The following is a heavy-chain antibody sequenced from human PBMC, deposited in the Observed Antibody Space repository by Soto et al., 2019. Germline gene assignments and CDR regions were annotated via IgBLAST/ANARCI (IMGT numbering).Heavy chain of an antibody. CDR3: ATVKGGGVATILAYLDY. Sequence: GSVKVSCKVSGYTLPELSMNWVRQAPGKGLEWMGGFDPEDGETIYAQKFQGRVTMTEDTSTDTAYMELRSLRSEDTALSYCATVKGGGVATILAYLDYWGQGTLVTVSS. D-gene: IGHD5-12*01. J-gene: IGHJ4*02. CDR1: GYTLPELS. CDR2: FDPEDGET. V-gene: IGHV1-24*01.